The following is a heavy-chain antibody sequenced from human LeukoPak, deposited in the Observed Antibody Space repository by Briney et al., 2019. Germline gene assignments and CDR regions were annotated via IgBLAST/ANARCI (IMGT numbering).Heavy chain of an antibody. V-gene: IGHV5-51*01. D-gene: IGHD2-15*01. J-gene: IGHJ4*02. CDR2: IYPGDSDT. CDR3: ARCPRYCSGGSCYTRGDRRYFDY. CDR1: GYRFTSYW. Sequence: GASLKISCKGSGYRFTSYWIGWVRQMPGKGLEGMGIIYPGDSDTRYSPSFQGQVTISADKSISTAYLQWSSLQASDTAMYYCARCPRYCSGGSCYTRGDRRYFDYWGQGTLVTVSS.